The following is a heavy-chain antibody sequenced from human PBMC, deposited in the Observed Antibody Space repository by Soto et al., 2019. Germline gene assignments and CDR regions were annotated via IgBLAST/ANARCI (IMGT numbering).Heavy chain of an antibody. CDR1: GFTFDDYT. CDR3: AKGVAYSSGWYSGCDY. J-gene: IGHJ4*02. D-gene: IGHD6-19*01. Sequence: EVQLVESGGVVVQPGGSLRLSCAASGFTFDDYTMHWVRQAPGKGLEWVSLISWDGGSTYYADSVKGRFTISRDNSKNSLYLQMNSLRTEDTALYYCAKGVAYSSGWYSGCDYWGQGTLVTVSS. V-gene: IGHV3-43*01. CDR2: ISWDGGST.